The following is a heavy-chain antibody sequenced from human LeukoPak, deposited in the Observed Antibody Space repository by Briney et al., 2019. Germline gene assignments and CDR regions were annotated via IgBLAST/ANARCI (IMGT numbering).Heavy chain of an antibody. CDR1: GGSFSGYY. Sequence: PSETLSLTCAVYGGSFSGYYWSWIRQPPGKGLEWIGEINHSGSTNYNPSLKSRVTISEDTSKNQFSLKLSSVTAADTAVYYCARGRYYYDSSGYYPSYFDYWGQGTLVTVSS. J-gene: IGHJ4*02. D-gene: IGHD3-22*01. CDR2: INHSGST. V-gene: IGHV4-34*01. CDR3: ARGRYYYDSSGYYPSYFDY.